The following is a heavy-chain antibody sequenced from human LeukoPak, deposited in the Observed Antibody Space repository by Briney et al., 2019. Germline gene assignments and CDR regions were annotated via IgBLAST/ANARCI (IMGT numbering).Heavy chain of an antibody. D-gene: IGHD2-15*01. V-gene: IGHV4-30-4*01. Sequence: PSETLSLTCTVSGGSISSGDYYWSWIRQSPGEGLEWIGYIWFSGNAYYNPSLKSRVTISVDTSKTRFSLKLTSVTAADTAVYYCARYCTGAICYSGAFDIWGRGTMVTVSS. CDR2: IWFSGNA. J-gene: IGHJ3*02. CDR3: ARYCTGAICYSGAFDI. CDR1: GGSISSGDYY.